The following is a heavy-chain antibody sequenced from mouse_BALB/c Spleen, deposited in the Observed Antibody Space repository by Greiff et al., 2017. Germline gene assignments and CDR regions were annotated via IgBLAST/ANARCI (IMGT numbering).Heavy chain of an antibody. D-gene: IGHD1-1*01. CDR3: ARATVVECYLDY. V-gene: IGHV5-6-3*01. Sequence: EVKLMESGGGLVQPGGSLKLSCAASGFTFSSYGMSWVRQTPDKRLELVATINSNGGSTYYPDSVKGRFTISRDNAKNTLYLQMSSLKSEDTAMYYCARATVVECYLDYWGQGTTLTVSS. J-gene: IGHJ2*01. CDR2: INSNGGST. CDR1: GFTFSSYG.